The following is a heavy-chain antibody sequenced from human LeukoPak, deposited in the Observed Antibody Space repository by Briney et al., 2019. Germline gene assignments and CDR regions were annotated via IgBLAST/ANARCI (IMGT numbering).Heavy chain of an antibody. CDR3: AKVANYDSSGYSLDY. CDR2: ISWNSGSI. Sequence: GGSLRLSCAASGFTFDDYAMHWVRQAPGKGLEWVSGISWNSGSIGYADSVKGRFTISRDNAKNSLYLQMNSLRAEDTALYYCAKVANYDSSGYSLDYWGQGTLVTVSS. D-gene: IGHD3-22*01. CDR1: GFTFDDYA. J-gene: IGHJ4*02. V-gene: IGHV3-9*01.